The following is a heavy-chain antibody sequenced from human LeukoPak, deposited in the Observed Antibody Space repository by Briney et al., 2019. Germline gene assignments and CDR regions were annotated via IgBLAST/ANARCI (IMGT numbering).Heavy chain of an antibody. J-gene: IGHJ4*02. V-gene: IGHV3-30*18. CDR3: AKDYATRWALDY. Sequence: GGSLRLSCEASGFTFSSNGVHWVRQAPGKGLEWVALISYDGVNKFYADSVRGRFIISRDNSKNALYLQMNSLRVEDTAVYYCAKDYATRWALDYWGLGTLVTVSS. CDR1: GFTFSSNG. CDR2: ISYDGVNK. D-gene: IGHD2-2*01.